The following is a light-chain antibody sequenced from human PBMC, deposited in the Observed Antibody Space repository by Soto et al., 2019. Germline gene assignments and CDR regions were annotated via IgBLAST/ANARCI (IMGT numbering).Light chain of an antibody. J-gene: IGKJ3*01. CDR1: RAISNY. CDR2: HVS. V-gene: IGKV1-27*01. Sequence: DIQMTQSPSSLSASVGDRVTITCRASRAISNYLAWYQQRPGKVPNLLIYHVSTLQSGVPTRFSGSGSGTDFTLTISSLQPEDFATYYCEIYEGALFTFGPGTKVEIK. CDR3: EIYEGALFT.